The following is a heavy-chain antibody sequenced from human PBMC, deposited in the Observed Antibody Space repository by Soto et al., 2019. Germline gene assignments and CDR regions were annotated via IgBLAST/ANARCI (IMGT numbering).Heavy chain of an antibody. D-gene: IGHD7-27*01. CDR2: ISYDGTNK. CDR1: GFTFSSYA. CDR3: ARDPKTSGGQHWAFNYFDS. Sequence: GGSLRLSCTASGFTFSSYAMSWVRQAPGKGLEWVALISYDGTNKFYADSVKGRFTISRDNSKSTLYLQVDSLRPEGAAVYYCARDPKTSGGQHWAFNYFDSWGQGTLVTVSS. V-gene: IGHV3-30-3*01. J-gene: IGHJ4*02.